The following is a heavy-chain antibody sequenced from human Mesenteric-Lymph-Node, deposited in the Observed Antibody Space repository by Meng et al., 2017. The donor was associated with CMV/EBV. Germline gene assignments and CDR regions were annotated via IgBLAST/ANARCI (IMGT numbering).Heavy chain of an antibody. Sequence: QVQLQQWGAGLLKPSETLSLTCAVYGGSFSAHYWSGIRQPPGKGLEWIGEINHSGSTNYNPSLQSRLTISVDTSKNQFSLKLTSVTAADTAVYFCASLAPLNNTKDKIPSGYWGQGTLVTVSS. V-gene: IGHV4-34*01. CDR3: ASLAPLNNTKDKIPSGY. CDR1: GGSFSAHY. CDR2: INHSGST. J-gene: IGHJ4*02. D-gene: IGHD1-14*01.